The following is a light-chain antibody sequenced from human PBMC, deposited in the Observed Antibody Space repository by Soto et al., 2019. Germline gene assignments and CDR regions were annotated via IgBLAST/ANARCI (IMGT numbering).Light chain of an antibody. V-gene: IGKV3-20*01. Sequence: EIVLTQSPGTLSLSPGERAILSYRASQSVSSNFLAWYQQRPGQAPRLLIYGASIRATGIPDRFSGSGSGTDFSLTVSRVEPEDFAMYYCQQYGSSPWTFGQGTKVEIK. CDR1: QSVSSNF. CDR3: QQYGSSPWT. J-gene: IGKJ1*01. CDR2: GAS.